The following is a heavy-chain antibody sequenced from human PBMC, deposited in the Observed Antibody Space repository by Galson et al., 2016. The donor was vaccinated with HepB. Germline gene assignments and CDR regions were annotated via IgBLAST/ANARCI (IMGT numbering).Heavy chain of an antibody. CDR3: ARMLTYMYYFEY. Sequence: SETLSLTCTVSGDSISSNYWSWVRQPPGKGLEWIGYFYYSGSTNYNPSHKSRVTISVDTSKNQISLDLRSVTAADTAVYYCARMLTYMYYFEYWGQGTLVTVSS. D-gene: IGHD1-1*01. CDR1: GDSISSNY. J-gene: IGHJ4*02. CDR2: FYYSGST. V-gene: IGHV4-59*08.